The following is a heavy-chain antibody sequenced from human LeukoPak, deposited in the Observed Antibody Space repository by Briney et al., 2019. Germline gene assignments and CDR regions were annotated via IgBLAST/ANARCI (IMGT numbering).Heavy chain of an antibody. CDR3: ASSIPLWFGEPVM. J-gene: IGHJ4*02. Sequence: GGSLRLFCAASGFTFSSYAMHWVRQAPGKGLEWVAVISYDGSNKYYADSVKGRFTISRDNSKNTLYLQMNSLRAEDTAVYYCASSIPLWFGEPVMWGQGTLVTVSS. V-gene: IGHV3-30*04. D-gene: IGHD3-10*01. CDR1: GFTFSSYA. CDR2: ISYDGSNK.